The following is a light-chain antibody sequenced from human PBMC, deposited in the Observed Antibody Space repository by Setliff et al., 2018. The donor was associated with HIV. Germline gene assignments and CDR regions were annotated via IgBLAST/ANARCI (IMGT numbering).Light chain of an antibody. J-gene: IGLJ2*01. Sequence: QSVLTQPASVSGSPEQSITISCTGTSSDIGGYNYVSWYQQYPGKAPTLMLYDVNKRPSGVSNRFSGSKSGNTASLTISGLQAEDEADYYCSSKTSTSTLVFGGGTKVTV. CDR2: DVN. CDR1: SSDIGGYNY. V-gene: IGLV2-14*03. CDR3: SSKTSTSTLV.